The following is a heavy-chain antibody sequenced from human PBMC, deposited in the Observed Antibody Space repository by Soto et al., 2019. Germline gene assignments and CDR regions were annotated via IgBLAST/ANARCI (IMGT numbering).Heavy chain of an antibody. V-gene: IGHV3-15*01. Sequence: EVQLVESGGGLVKPGESLRLSCAASGFPLSTVWMNWVRQAPGKGLEWVARITDKSQGGTTDYAAPVKGRFIISRDESKNILYLQMNSLKTEDTGVYYCGDIAVSHAGDYWGQGTLVTVSS. CDR2: ITDKSQGGTT. CDR3: GDIAVSHAGDY. J-gene: IGHJ4*02. D-gene: IGHD6-19*01. CDR1: GFPLSTVW.